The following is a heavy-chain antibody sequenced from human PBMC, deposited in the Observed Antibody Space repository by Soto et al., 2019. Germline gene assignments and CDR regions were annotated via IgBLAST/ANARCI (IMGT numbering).Heavy chain of an antibody. V-gene: IGHV1-69*13. CDR3: ARDREHSSSSGYYYGMDV. CDR2: IIPIFGTA. J-gene: IGHJ6*02. D-gene: IGHD6-6*01. Sequence: SVKVSCKASGGTFSSYAISWVRQAPGQGLEWMGGIIPIFGTANYAQKFQGRVTITADESTSTAYMELSSLRSEDTAVYYCARDREHSSSSGYYYGMDVWGQGTTVTVYS. CDR1: GGTFSSYA.